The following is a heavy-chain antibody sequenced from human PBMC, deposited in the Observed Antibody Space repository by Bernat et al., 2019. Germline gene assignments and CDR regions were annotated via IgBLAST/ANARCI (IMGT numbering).Heavy chain of an antibody. CDR1: GFTFSSYG. Sequence: QVQLVESGGGVVQPGRSLRLSCEASGFTFSSYGMHWVRQAPGKGLEWVAVISYDGSNKYYADSVKGRFTISRDNSKNTLYLQMNSLRAEDTAVYYYEKGRERPRYYYGMDVWGQGTTVTVSS. V-gene: IGHV3-30*18. CDR2: ISYDGSNK. CDR3: EKGRERPRYYYGMDV. J-gene: IGHJ6*02.